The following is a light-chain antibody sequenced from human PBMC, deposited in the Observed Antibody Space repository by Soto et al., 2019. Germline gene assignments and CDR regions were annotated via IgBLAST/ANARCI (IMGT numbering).Light chain of an antibody. CDR3: RVYTRTCTYA. V-gene: IGLV2-18*01. CDR2: DVS. Sequence: QSVLTQPPSVSGSPGQSVTISCSGTIDDVTAYYRVSWYQQTPGTAPKLMIYDVSNRPSGVPDRFSGSRSGNTASLTISGLQAEDECDYYCRVYTRTCTYAFGTGTKFTV. CDR1: IDDVTAYYR. J-gene: IGLJ1*01.